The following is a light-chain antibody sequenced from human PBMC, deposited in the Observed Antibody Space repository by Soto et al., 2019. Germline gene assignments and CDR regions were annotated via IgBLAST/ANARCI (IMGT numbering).Light chain of an antibody. CDR2: DVS. CDR1: SSDVGGYNF. Sequence: QSVLTQPASVSGSPGQSITISCTGTSSDVGGYNFVSWYQQYPGKAPKVMIYDVSERPSGVSNRFSGSKSGNTASLTISGLQAEDEADYYCSAYTSSSSLVFGGGTQLTVL. V-gene: IGLV2-14*01. J-gene: IGLJ2*01. CDR3: SAYTSSSSLV.